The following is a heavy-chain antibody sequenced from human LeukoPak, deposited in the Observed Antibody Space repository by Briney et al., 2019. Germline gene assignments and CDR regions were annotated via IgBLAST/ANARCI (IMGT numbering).Heavy chain of an antibody. V-gene: IGHV1-46*01. CDR2: INPSGGST. CDR1: GGTFSSYA. Sequence: ASVKVSCKASGGTFSSYAISWVRQAPGQGLEWMGIINPSGGSTSYAQKFQGRVTMTRDTSTSTVYMELSSLRSEDTAVYYCARGAPYYDFWSGYSPEYYFDYWGQGTLVTVSS. J-gene: IGHJ4*02. CDR3: ARGAPYYDFWSGYSPEYYFDY. D-gene: IGHD3-3*01.